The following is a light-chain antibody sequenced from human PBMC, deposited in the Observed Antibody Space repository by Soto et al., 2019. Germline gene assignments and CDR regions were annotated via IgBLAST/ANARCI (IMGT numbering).Light chain of an antibody. Sequence: EIVLTQSPGTLSLSPGERATLSCRASQSVSSSYLAWYQQKPGQAPRLLIYGASIRATGTPDSFSGSGSLTDFTLTISRLEPEDCALYYCQQYGSSPPTLGPGTKVDIK. CDR1: QSVSSSY. CDR3: QQYGSSPPT. J-gene: IGKJ3*01. V-gene: IGKV3-20*01. CDR2: GAS.